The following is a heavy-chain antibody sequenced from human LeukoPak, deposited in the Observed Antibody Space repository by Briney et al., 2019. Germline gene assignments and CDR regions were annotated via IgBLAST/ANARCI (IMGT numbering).Heavy chain of an antibody. CDR2: INHSGNT. CDR1: GGSFSDYY. V-gene: IGHV4-34*01. D-gene: IGHD3-3*01. J-gene: IGHJ4*02. CDR3: ATNRSWSGYSS. Sequence: SEALSLTCAVYGGSFSDYYWSWIRQSPLKGLEWIGEINHSGNTNYNPSLKSRVTISVDTSKNQFALKLSSATAADTAVYYCATNRSWSGYSSWGQGTLVTVSS.